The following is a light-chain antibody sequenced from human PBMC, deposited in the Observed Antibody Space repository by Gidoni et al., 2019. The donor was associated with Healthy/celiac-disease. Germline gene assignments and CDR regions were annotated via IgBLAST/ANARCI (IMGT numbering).Light chain of an antibody. CDR1: SSDVGGYNY. CDR2: EVS. J-gene: IGLJ2*01. Sequence: QSALTQPASVSGSPGQSIPISCTGTSSDVGGYNYVSWYQQHPGKAPKLMIYEVSNRPSGVPDRFSGSKSGNTASLTISGLQAEDEADYYCSSYTSSSTLYVVFGGGTKLTVL. V-gene: IGLV2-14*01. CDR3: SSYTSSSTLYVV.